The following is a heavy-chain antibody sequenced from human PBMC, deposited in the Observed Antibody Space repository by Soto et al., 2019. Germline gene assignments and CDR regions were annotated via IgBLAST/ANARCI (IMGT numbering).Heavy chain of an antibody. CDR2: INEDGSKR. V-gene: IGHV3-7*01. CDR3: TRWDGRCSGGSCFFDS. J-gene: IGHJ4*02. CDR1: GFSLTPYW. Sequence: EVQLVESGGGLVQSGESLRLSCLASGFSLTPYWMSWVRQTPGKGLEWVAKINEDGSKRDYMESVEGRFTISRDNAKNSVSLQMDSLRVDDTAMYYCTRWDGRCSGGSCFFDSWGQGTLVTVSS. D-gene: IGHD2-15*01.